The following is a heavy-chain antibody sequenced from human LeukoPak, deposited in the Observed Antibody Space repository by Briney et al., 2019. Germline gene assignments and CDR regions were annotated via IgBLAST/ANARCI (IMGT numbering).Heavy chain of an antibody. CDR3: ARGYYGSGSRCHMDV. V-gene: IGHV4-34*01. D-gene: IGHD3-10*01. CDR2: INHSGST. Sequence: SETLSFTCAVYVGSFSGYYWSWVRQPPGKGLEWIGEINHSGSTNYNSSLKSRVTISVDTSKNQFSLKLSSVTAADTAVYYCARGYYGSGSRCHMDVWGKGTTITVS. CDR1: VGSFSGYY. J-gene: IGHJ6*03.